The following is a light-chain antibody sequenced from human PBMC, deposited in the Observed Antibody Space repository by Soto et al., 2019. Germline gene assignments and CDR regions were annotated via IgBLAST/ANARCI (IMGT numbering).Light chain of an antibody. CDR1: QSISSW. V-gene: IGKV1-5*03. CDR3: QQYNSYPYT. Sequence: DIQMTQAPSALAASVGDGVTITCRVSQSISSWLAWYQQKPGKAPKLLIYKASSLESGVPSRFSGSGSGTEFTLTISSLQPDDFATYYCQQYNSYPYTFGQGT. J-gene: IGKJ2*01. CDR2: KAS.